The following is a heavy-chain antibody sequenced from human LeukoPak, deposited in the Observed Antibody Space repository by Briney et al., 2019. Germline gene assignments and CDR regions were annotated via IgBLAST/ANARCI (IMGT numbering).Heavy chain of an antibody. CDR1: GGTFSSYA. Sequence: GASVKVSCKASGGTFSSYAISWVRQAPGQGLEWMGGIIPIFGTANYAQKFQGIVTITTDECTSTAYMELSSLRSEDTAVYYCARVSAYCGGDCWYYMDVWGKGTTVTVSS. D-gene: IGHD2-21*02. CDR3: ARVSAYCGGDCWYYMDV. J-gene: IGHJ6*03. V-gene: IGHV1-69*05. CDR2: IIPIFGTA.